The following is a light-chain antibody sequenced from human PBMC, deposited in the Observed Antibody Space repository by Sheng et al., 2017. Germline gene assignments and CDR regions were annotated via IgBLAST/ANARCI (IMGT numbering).Light chain of an antibody. CDR1: DSDIGTYNY. V-gene: IGLV2-14*03. CDR3: GSWENSLRIWV. CDR2: DVS. J-gene: IGLJ2*01. Sequence: QSALTQPASVSGSPGQSITISCTGSDSDIGTYNYVSWYQQHPGKAPKLIIYDVSSRPSGVSDRFSGSKSGITASLTISGLQTEDEADYYCGSWENSLRIWVFGGGTKLTVL.